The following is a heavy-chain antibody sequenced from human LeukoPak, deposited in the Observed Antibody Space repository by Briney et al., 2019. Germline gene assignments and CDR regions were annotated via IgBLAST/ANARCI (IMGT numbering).Heavy chain of an antibody. J-gene: IGHJ4*02. D-gene: IGHD3-10*01. V-gene: IGHV3-23*01. CDR1: GFTFSSYA. CDR3: AKDLAAITMVRGVITAGDY. Sequence: GGSLRLSCAASGFTFSSYAMSWVRQAPGKGLEWVSAISGSGGSTYYADSVKGRFTISRDNSKNTLYLQMNSLRAEDRAVYYCAKDLAAITMVRGVITAGDYWGQGTLVTVSS. CDR2: ISGSGGST.